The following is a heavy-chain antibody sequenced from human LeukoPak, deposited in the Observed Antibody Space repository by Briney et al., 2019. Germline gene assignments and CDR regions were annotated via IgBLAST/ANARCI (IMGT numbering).Heavy chain of an antibody. D-gene: IGHD1-26*01. Sequence: GGSLRLSCAASGFTFSSYAMSWVRQAPGKGLEWVSAISGSGGSTYYADSVKGRFTISRDNSKNTLHLQMNSLRAEDTAVYYCAKDIARGGRTRYFDYWGQGTLVTVSS. CDR1: GFTFSSYA. V-gene: IGHV3-23*01. CDR3: AKDIARGGRTRYFDY. J-gene: IGHJ4*02. CDR2: ISGSGGST.